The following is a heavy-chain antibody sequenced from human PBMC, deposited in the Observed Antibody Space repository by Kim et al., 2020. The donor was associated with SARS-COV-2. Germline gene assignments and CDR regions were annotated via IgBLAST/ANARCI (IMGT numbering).Heavy chain of an antibody. CDR3: ASFHYGDYLSYYYYGMDV. V-gene: IGHV1-18*01. D-gene: IGHD4-17*01. CDR2: ISAYNGNT. J-gene: IGHJ6*02. CDR1: GYTFTSYG. Sequence: ASVKVSCKASGYTFTSYGISWVRQAPGQGLEWMGWISAYNGNTNYAQKLQGRVTMTTDTSTSTAYMELRSLRSDDTAVYYCASFHYGDYLSYYYYGMDVWGQGTTVTVSS.